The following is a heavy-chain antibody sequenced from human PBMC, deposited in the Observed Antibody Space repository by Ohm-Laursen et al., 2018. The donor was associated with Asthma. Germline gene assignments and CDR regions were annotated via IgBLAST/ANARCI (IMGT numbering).Heavy chain of an antibody. J-gene: IGHJ6*02. CDR3: TTDRTGYSSGWLYYYYGMDV. V-gene: IGHV3-15*01. Sequence: GSLRLSCSASGFTFSNAWMSWVRQAPGKGLEWAGRIKSKTDGGTTDYAAPVKGRFTISRDDSKNTLYLQMNSLKTEDTAVYYCTTDRTGYSSGWLYYYYGMDVWGQGTTVTVSS. CDR1: GFTFSNAW. D-gene: IGHD6-19*01. CDR2: IKSKTDGGTT.